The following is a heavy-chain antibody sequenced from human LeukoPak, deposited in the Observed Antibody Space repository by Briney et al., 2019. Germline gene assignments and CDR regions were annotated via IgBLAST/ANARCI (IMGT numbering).Heavy chain of an antibody. CDR1: GYTFTSYG. Sequence: ASVKVSCKASGYTFTSYGISWVRQAPRQGLEWMGWINAYNGNTNYAQKLQGRVTMTTDTSTSTAYMELRSLRSDDTAVYYCARTPEYYYDSSGYYPYYFDYWGQGTLVTVSS. CDR3: ARTPEYYYDSSGYYPYYFDY. D-gene: IGHD3-22*01. V-gene: IGHV1-18*01. J-gene: IGHJ4*02. CDR2: INAYNGNT.